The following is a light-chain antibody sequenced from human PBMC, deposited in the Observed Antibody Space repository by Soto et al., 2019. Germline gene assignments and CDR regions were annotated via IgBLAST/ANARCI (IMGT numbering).Light chain of an antibody. CDR2: EGI. Sequence: QSALTQPASVSGSPGQSITISCTGTNNDVGGSYNFVSWYQQHPGKAPKLIISEGIKRPSGVSDRFSGSKSGNTASLTISGLQFDDEADYYCWSYAGRSTSVFGTGTKLTVL. CDR1: NNDVGGSYNF. CDR3: WSYAGRSTSV. J-gene: IGLJ1*01. V-gene: IGLV2-23*01.